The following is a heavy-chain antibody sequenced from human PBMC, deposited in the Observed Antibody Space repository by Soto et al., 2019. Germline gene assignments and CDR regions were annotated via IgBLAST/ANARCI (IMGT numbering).Heavy chain of an antibody. CDR1: GGSFSGYY. CDR3: ARRVVARTDY. D-gene: IGHD2-15*01. V-gene: IGHV4-34*01. J-gene: IGHJ4*02. CDR2: INHSGST. Sequence: LSLTCAVYGGSFSGYYWSWIRQPPGKGLEWIGEINHSGSTNYNPSLKSRVTISVDTSKNQFSLKLSSVTAADTAVYYCARRVVARTDYWGQGTLVTVSS.